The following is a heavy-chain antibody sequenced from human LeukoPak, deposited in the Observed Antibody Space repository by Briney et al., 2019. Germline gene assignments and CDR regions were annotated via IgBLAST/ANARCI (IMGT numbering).Heavy chain of an antibody. V-gene: IGHV4-61*02. Sequence: SESLSLTCTVAAASITSGSYYWGWLREPAGKGPEWIGRIYASGSTNYNPSLKSRVTISVDTSKNQFSLKLSSVPAADTAVSYCARDKGHRTPTWFDPWGQGTLVTVSS. CDR2: IYASGST. D-gene: IGHD1-14*01. CDR1: AASITSGSYY. CDR3: ARDKGHRTPTWFDP. J-gene: IGHJ5*02.